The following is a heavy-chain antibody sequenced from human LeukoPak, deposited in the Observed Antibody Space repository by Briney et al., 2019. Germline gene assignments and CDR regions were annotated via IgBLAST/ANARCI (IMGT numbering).Heavy chain of an antibody. CDR3: ATFAASDAFDI. CDR2: ISSSSSYI. CDR1: GFTFSSYS. D-gene: IGHD3-16*01. V-gene: IGHV3-21*01. J-gene: IGHJ3*02. Sequence: PGGSLRLSCAASGFTFSSYSMDWVRQAPGKGLEWVSSISSSSSYIYYADSVKGRFTISRDNAKNSLYLQMNSLRAEDTAVYYCATFAASDAFDIWGQGTMVTVSS.